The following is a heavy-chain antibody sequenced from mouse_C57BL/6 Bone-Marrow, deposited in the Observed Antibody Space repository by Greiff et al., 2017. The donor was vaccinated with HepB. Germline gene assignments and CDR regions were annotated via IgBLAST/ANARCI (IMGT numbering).Heavy chain of an antibody. CDR3: APNWAYAMDY. J-gene: IGHJ4*01. V-gene: IGHV1-55*01. CDR1: GYTFTSYW. D-gene: IGHD4-1*01. CDR2: IYPGSGST. Sequence: QVQLKQSGAELVKPGASVKMSCKASGYTFTSYWITWVKQRPGQGLEWIGDIYPGSGSTNYNEKFKSKATLTVDTSSSTAYMQLISLTSEDSAVYYCAPNWAYAMDYWGQGTSVTVSS.